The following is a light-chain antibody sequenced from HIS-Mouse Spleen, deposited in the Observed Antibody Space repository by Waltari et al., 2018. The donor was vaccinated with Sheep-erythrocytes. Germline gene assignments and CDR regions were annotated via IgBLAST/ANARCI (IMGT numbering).Light chain of an antibody. Sequence: DVVMTQSPLSLPVTLGQPASISCRSSQSLVHSDGNTYLNWFQQRPGQSPRSLIYKVSNRDSGVPDRFSGSGSGTDFTLKISRVEAEDVGVYYCMQGTHWWTFGQGTKVEIK. CDR3: MQGTHWWT. J-gene: IGKJ1*01. V-gene: IGKV2-30*02. CDR2: KVS. CDR1: QSLVHSDGNTY.